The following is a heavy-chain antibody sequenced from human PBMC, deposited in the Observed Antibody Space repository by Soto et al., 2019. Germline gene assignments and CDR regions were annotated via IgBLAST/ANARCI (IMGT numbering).Heavy chain of an antibody. D-gene: IGHD3-22*01. V-gene: IGHV4-39*01. CDR3: ASTEHYYDSSGYYFIQHYYFDY. Sequence: SETLSLTCMASVGPSRVGINTGGCFPHPPGKGLGGLGSIYYSGSTYYNPSIKSRVTISVDTSKNQFTLKLSSVTAADTAVYYCASTEHYYDSSGYYFIQHYYFDYWGQGTLVTVSS. CDR2: IYYSGST. J-gene: IGHJ4*02. CDR1: VGPSRVGINT.